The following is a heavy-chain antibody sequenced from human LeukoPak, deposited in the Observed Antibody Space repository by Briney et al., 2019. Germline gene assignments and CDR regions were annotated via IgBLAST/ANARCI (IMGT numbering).Heavy chain of an antibody. CDR3: AKASGWYAPFDY. CDR1: GFTFSGYT. CDR2: ISYDGSSK. Sequence: GRSLRLSCAGSGFTFSGYTIHWVRQAPGKGLEWVAVISYDGSSKYYADCVKGRFTIYRDNSKHTLYLQMNSQRAEDTAVYCCAKASGWYAPFDYWGQGTLVTVSS. D-gene: IGHD6-19*01. J-gene: IGHJ4*02. V-gene: IGHV3-30-3*01.